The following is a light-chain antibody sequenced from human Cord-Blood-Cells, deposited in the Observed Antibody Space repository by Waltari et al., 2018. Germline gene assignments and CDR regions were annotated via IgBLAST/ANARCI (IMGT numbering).Light chain of an antibody. CDR3: QQSYSH. V-gene: IGKV1-39*01. CDR1: QSISSS. Sequence: DIQMTQSPSSLSASVGDRVTITCRASQSISSSLNWYQQKPGKAPKLLIYAASSLQSGVPSRFSGSGSGTDFTLTISSLQPEDFATYYCQQSYSHFGPGTKVDIK. J-gene: IGKJ3*01. CDR2: AAS.